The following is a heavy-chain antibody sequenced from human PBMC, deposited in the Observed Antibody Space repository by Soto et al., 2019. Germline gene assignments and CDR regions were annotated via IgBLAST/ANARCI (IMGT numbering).Heavy chain of an antibody. Sequence: QVQLVQSGAEVEKPGSSVKVSCKASGDTFSGYSISWVRQAPGQGLEWMGGIIPLFGTTNYAQRFQGRVTITADKSTSTAYMELSSLKSEDTAIYYCARDLGSGYDPGDYWGQGTLVTVSS. D-gene: IGHD5-12*01. CDR2: IIPLFGTT. CDR3: ARDLGSGYDPGDY. V-gene: IGHV1-69*14. CDR1: GDTFSGYS. J-gene: IGHJ4*02.